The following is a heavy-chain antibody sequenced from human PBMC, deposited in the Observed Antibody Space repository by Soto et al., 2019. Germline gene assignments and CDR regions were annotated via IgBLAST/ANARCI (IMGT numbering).Heavy chain of an antibody. Sequence: HPGGSLRLSCAASGFTFSSYAMHWVRQAPGKGLEWVAVISYDGSNKYYADSVKGRFTISRDNSKNTLYLQMNSLRAEDTAVYYCARDITNFYFDYWGQGTLVTVSS. CDR1: GFTFSSYA. CDR3: ARDITNFYFDY. V-gene: IGHV3-30-3*01. J-gene: IGHJ4*02. CDR2: ISYDGSNK. D-gene: IGHD1-20*01.